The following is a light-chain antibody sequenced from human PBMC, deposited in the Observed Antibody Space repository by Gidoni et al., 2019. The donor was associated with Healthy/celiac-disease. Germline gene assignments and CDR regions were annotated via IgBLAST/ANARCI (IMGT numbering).Light chain of an antibody. CDR1: SSNIGSNT. Sequence: QSVLTQPPSASGTPGQSVTISCSGISSNIGSNTVTWYQQLPGTAPKLLIYSNNQRPAGVPDRFSGSKSGTSASRAISGLQSEDEADDYCAAWDDSLNGRWVFGGGTKLTVL. J-gene: IGLJ3*02. CDR3: AAWDDSLNGRWV. V-gene: IGLV1-44*01. CDR2: SNN.